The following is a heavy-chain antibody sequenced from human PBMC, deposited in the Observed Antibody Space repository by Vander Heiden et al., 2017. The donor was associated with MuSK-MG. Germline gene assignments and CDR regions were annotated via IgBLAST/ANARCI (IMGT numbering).Heavy chain of an antibody. Sequence: QLQLRESGPGLEKPSANMSLTCSVSGGSISSHVHYWGWFRQPPRKVLEWIGSAYFIGSNYYNPALKSRVTIAVDRSKNQFSLGVTSVNDEETATYYCVASTVEVETAELDFDFWGQGTLGTVSS. CDR2: AYFIGSN. D-gene: IGHD2-21*02. V-gene: IGHV4-39*07. J-gene: IGHJ4*02. CDR1: GGSISSHVHY. CDR3: VASTVEVETAELDFDF.